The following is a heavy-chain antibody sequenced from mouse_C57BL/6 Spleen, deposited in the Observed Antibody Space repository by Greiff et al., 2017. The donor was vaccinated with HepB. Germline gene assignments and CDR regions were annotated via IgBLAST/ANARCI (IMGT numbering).Heavy chain of an antibody. CDR1: GFTFSSYG. Sequence: EVQGVESGGDLVKPGGSLKLSCAASGFTFSSYGMSWVRQTPDKRLEWVATISSGGSYTYYPDSVKGRFTISRDNAKNTLYLQMSSLKSEETAMYYCARHGELFFDYWGQGTTLTVSS. J-gene: IGHJ2*01. CDR2: ISSGGSYT. V-gene: IGHV5-6*01. D-gene: IGHD4-1*01. CDR3: ARHGELFFDY.